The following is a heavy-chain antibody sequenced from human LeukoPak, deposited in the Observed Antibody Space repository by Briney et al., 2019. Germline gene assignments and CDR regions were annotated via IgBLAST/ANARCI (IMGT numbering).Heavy chain of an antibody. V-gene: IGHV4-59*01. J-gene: IGHJ4*02. CDR2: IYYRGST. CDR3: ARDRGGSPFDY. D-gene: IGHD1-26*01. Sequence: PSETLSLTCTVSGGSISSYYWSWIRQPPGKGLEWIGYIYYRGSTHYNPSLKSRVTISVDTSKNQFSLKLSSVTAADAAVYYCARDRGGSPFDYWGQGTLVTVSS. CDR1: GGSISSYY.